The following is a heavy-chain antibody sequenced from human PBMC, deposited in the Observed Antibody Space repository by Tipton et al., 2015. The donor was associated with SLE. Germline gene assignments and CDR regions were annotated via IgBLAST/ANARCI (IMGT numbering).Heavy chain of an antibody. V-gene: IGHV3-33*01. D-gene: IGHD2-2*01. Sequence: SLRLSCEASGFTFSTYGMHWVRQSPGKGLEWLALIWDDGSDESYDGNNKFYADSVKGRFTISRDNSKNTLYLQMNSLRAEDTSIYYCARSYCSNTNCHSPYYYYYMDVWGKGTAVTVSS. CDR1: GFTFSTYG. CDR2: IWDDGSDESYDGNNK. J-gene: IGHJ6*03. CDR3: ARSYCSNTNCHSPYYYYYMDV.